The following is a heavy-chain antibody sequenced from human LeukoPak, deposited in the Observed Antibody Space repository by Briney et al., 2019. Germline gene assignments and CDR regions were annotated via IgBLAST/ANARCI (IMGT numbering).Heavy chain of an antibody. D-gene: IGHD5-12*01. CDR2: INPKSGGT. Sequence: ASVKVSCKASGYTFGGHYMHWVRQAPGQGLEWMGRINPKSGGTNHAPRFQGRVTTTRDTSISTVYMELSSLRYDDTAVYYCARETRDFSGYDNWGQGTLVTVSS. CDR1: GYTFGGHY. CDR3: ARETRDFSGYDN. V-gene: IGHV1-2*06. J-gene: IGHJ4*02.